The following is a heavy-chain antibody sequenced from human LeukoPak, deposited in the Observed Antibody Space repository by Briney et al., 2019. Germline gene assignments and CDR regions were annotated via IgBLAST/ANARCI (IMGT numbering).Heavy chain of an antibody. V-gene: IGHV1-2*02. D-gene: IGHD5-18*01. Sequence: GASVKVSCKASGYTFTGYYMHWVRQAPGQGLEWMGWINPNSGGTKYAQKFRGRVTMTRDTSISTAYMELSRLRSDDTAVYYCARVNRYSYGYDSFDYWGQGTLVTVSS. CDR3: ARVNRYSYGYDSFDY. CDR2: INPNSGGT. J-gene: IGHJ4*02. CDR1: GYTFTGYY.